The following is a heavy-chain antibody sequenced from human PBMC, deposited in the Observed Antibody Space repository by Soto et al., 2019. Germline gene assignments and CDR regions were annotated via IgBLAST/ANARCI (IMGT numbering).Heavy chain of an antibody. V-gene: IGHV3-21*01. D-gene: IGHD3-22*01. CDR1: GFTFSSYS. CDR3: PRVVVYYDPYDYYGMDV. CDR2: ISSSSSYI. J-gene: IGHJ6*02. Sequence: EVQLVESGGGLVKPGGSLRLSCAASGFTFSSYSMNWVRQAPGKGLEWVSSISSSSSYIYYADSVKGRFTISRDNAKNSLYLQMSSLRAEDTAVYYCPRVVVYYDPYDYYGMDVWGQGTTVTVSS.